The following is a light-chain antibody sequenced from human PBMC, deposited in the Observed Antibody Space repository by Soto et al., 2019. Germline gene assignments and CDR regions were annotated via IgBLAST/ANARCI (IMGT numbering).Light chain of an antibody. V-gene: IGLV1-40*01. CDR2: GNS. CDR3: QSYDSSLSGWV. Sequence: QSVLTQPPSVSGAPGQRVTISCTGSSSNIGAGYDVRWCQQLPGTAPKLLIYGNSNRPSGVPDRFSGSKSGTSASLAITGLQAEDEANYYCQSYDSSLSGWVFGGGTKLTVL. J-gene: IGLJ3*02. CDR1: SSNIGAGYD.